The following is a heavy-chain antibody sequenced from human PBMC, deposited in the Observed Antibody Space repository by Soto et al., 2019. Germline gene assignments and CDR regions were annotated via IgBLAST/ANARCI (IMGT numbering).Heavy chain of an antibody. CDR1: GGSISSGGYY. V-gene: IGHV4-31*03. Sequence: PSETLSLTCTVSGGSISSGGYYWSWIRQHPGKGLEWIGYIYYSGSTYYNPSLKSRVTISVDTSKNQFSLKLSSVTAADTAVYYCARSDYDFWSGPQRSYYYYYGMDVWGQGTTVTVSS. J-gene: IGHJ6*02. D-gene: IGHD3-3*01. CDR3: ARSDYDFWSGPQRSYYYYYGMDV. CDR2: IYYSGST.